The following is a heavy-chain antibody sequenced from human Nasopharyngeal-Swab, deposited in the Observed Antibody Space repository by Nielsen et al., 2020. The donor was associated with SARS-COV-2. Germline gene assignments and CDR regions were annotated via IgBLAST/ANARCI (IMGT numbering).Heavy chain of an antibody. J-gene: IGHJ6*03. CDR2: ISYDGSNK. V-gene: IGHV3-30-3*01. Sequence: WIRQPPGKGLEWVAVISYDGSNKYYADSVKGRLTISRDNSKNTLYLQMNSLRAEDTAVYYCARDHEEYYYYYYMDVWGKGTTVTVSS. CDR3: ARDHEEYYYYYYMDV.